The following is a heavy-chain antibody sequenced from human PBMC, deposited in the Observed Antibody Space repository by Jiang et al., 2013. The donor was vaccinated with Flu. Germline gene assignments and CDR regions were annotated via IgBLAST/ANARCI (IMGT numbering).Heavy chain of an antibody. J-gene: IGHJ3*02. CDR3: ARDHQTDDAFDI. V-gene: IGHV1-46*01. CDR2: INPSGGST. Sequence: GQGLEWMGIINPSGGSTSYAQKFQGRVTMTRDTSTSTVYMELSSLRSEDTAVYYCARDHQTDDAFDIWGQGTMVTVSS.